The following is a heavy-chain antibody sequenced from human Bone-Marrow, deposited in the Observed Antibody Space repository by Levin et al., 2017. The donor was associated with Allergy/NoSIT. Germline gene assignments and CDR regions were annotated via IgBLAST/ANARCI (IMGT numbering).Heavy chain of an antibody. V-gene: IGHV5-51*01. J-gene: IGHJ4*02. D-gene: IGHD3-22*01. CDR3: AKVYGYFDSSGVLYYFDY. CDR2: IYPGDSDT. Sequence: GGSLRLSCQASGYRFSSNWIAWVRQMPGKGLEWMGTIYPGDSDTRYSPSFEGQVTISADKSSSTAYLQWRSLKASDSAMYYCAKVYGYFDSSGVLYYFDYWGQGTLVTVSS. CDR1: GYRFSSNW.